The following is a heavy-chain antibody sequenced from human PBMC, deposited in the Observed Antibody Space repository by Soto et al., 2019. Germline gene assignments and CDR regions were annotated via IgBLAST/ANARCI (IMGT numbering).Heavy chain of an antibody. CDR2: ISAYNGNT. Sequence: GASVKVSCKASGYTFTSYGISWVRQAPGQGLEWMGWISAYNGNTNYAQKLQGRVTMTTDTSTSTAYMELRSLRSDDTAVYYCAREYLAIHYYDSSGYPDAFDIWGQGTMVTVSS. J-gene: IGHJ3*02. CDR3: AREYLAIHYYDSSGYPDAFDI. CDR1: GYTFTSYG. V-gene: IGHV1-18*04. D-gene: IGHD3-22*01.